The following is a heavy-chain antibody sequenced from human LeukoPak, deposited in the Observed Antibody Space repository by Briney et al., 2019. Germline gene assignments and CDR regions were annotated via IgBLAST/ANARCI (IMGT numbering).Heavy chain of an antibody. D-gene: IGHD6-13*01. CDR1: GFSFDDYA. CDR3: TTHPDYSRSIYNMDV. CDR2: ISWDGGTT. V-gene: IGHV3-43D*04. Sequence: GGSLRLSCAASGFSFDDYAMHWVRQAPGKGLEWVSLISWDGGTTYYADSVKGRFTISRDNSKDSLYLQMNSLRGEDTAFYYCTTHPDYSRSIYNMDVWGKGTPVTASS. J-gene: IGHJ6*03.